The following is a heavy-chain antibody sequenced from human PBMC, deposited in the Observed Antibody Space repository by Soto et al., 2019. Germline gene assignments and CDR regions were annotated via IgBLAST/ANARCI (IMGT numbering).Heavy chain of an antibody. V-gene: IGHV1-18*01. CDR3: ARGIAAAGTNYYYYGMDV. CDR2: ISAYNGNT. D-gene: IGHD6-13*01. CDR1: GYTFASYG. Sequence: QVQLMQSGAEVKRPGASVKVSCKASGYTFASYGISWVRQAPGEGLEWMGWISAYNGNTNYAQKLQGRVTMTTDTSTSTAYMELRSLRSDDTAVYYCARGIAAAGTNYYYYGMDVWGQGTTVTVSS. J-gene: IGHJ6*02.